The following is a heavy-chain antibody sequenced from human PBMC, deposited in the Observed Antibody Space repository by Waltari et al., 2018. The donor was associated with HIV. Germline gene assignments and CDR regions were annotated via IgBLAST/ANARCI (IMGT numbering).Heavy chain of an antibody. D-gene: IGHD1-1*01. J-gene: IGHJ3*02. CDR2: IIPVFDTA. CDR3: ASLGLEPVAPDDAFDI. CDR1: GGTFSNYA. V-gene: IGHV1-69*12. Sequence: QVQLVQSGAAVKRPGSSVKLSCKASGGTFSNYALSWVRLAPGQGLEWLGGIIPVFDTANYAREFQGRVTIIADESTTTAYMELSSLRSEDTAVYYWASLGLEPVAPDDAFDIWGQGTMVSVSS.